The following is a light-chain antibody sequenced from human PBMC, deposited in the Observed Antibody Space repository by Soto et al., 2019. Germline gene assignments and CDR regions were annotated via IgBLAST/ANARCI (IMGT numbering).Light chain of an antibody. CDR2: GAS. CDR3: QQHTDWPPIT. J-gene: IGKJ5*01. Sequence: IVLTQSPGTLSSSPGERATLSCRASQSVSSNLAWYQQKPGQAPRLLIYGASTRATGIPARFSGSGSGTDFILTISSLQSEDFAVYYCQQHTDWPPITFGQGTRLEIK. V-gene: IGKV3-15*01. CDR1: QSVSSN.